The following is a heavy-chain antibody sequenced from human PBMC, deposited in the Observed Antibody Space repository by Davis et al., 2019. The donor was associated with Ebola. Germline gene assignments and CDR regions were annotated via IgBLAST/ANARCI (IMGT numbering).Heavy chain of an antibody. CDR3: AQEATWIQLWLLGY. CDR2: ISSDSDYI. J-gene: IGHJ4*02. Sequence: GGSLRLSCAASGFTFSTYSMSWVRQAPGKGLEWVSSISSDSDYIYYADSAKGRFTISRDNAKNSLYLQMNSLRAEDTAVYYCAQEATWIQLWLLGYWGQGTLVTVSS. V-gene: IGHV3-21*01. CDR1: GFTFSTYS. D-gene: IGHD5-18*01.